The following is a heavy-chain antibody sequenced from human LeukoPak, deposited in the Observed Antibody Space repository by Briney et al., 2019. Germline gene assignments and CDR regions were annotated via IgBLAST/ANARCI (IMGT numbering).Heavy chain of an antibody. D-gene: IGHD1-26*01. CDR2: IKSDGSIT. V-gene: IGHV3-74*01. CDR1: GFTFSYYW. J-gene: IGHJ4*02. Sequence: GGSLSLSCAASGFTFSYYWMHWVRQAPGKGLVWVSRIKSDGSITEYADSVKGRFTISRDNAKNTLYLQMNSLRAEDTAVYYCARDLSYSGIDYWGQRTLVTVSS. CDR3: ARDLSYSGIDY.